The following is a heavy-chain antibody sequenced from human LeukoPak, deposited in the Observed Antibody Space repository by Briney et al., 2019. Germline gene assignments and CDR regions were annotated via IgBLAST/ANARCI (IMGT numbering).Heavy chain of an antibody. CDR2: IRYDGSNK. CDR3: AISITMVRGVIIAN. D-gene: IGHD3-10*01. J-gene: IGHJ4*02. Sequence: PGGSLRLSCAASGFTFSSYGMHWVRQAPGKGLEWVAFIRYDGSNKYYADSVKGRSTISRDNSKNTLYLQMNSLRAEDTAVYYCAISITMVRGVIIANWGQGTLVTVSS. V-gene: IGHV3-30*02. CDR1: GFTFSSYG.